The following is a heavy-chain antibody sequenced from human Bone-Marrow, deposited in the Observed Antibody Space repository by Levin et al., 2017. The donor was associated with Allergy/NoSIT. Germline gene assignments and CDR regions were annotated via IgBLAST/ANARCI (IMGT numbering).Heavy chain of an antibody. CDR1: GDSVSSNSAA. V-gene: IGHV6-1*01. J-gene: IGHJ6*02. CDR3: ARERHRIAARRGGCHGDCYYYYYGMDV. D-gene: IGHD6-6*01. CDR2: TYYRSKWYN. Sequence: SQTLSLTCAISGDSVSSNSAAWNWIRQSPSRGLEWLGRTYYRSKWYNDYAVSVKSRITINPDTSKNQFSLQLNSVTPEDTAVYYCARERHRIAARRGGCHGDCYYYYYGMDVWGQGTTVTVSS.